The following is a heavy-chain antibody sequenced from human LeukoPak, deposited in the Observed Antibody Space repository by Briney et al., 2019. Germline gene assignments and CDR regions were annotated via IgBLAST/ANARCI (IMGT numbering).Heavy chain of an antibody. D-gene: IGHD2-15*01. V-gene: IGHV3-33*01. CDR2: IWYDGSNK. CDR1: GFTFSSYG. Sequence: GGSLRLSCAASGFTFSSYGMHWVRQAPGKGLEWVAVIWYDGSNKYYADSVKGRFTIYRDNYKNTLYLQRTSLRAEDTAVYYCARDLDIVVVVATHYYGMDVWGQGTTVTVSS. CDR3: ARDLDIVVVVATHYYGMDV. J-gene: IGHJ6*02.